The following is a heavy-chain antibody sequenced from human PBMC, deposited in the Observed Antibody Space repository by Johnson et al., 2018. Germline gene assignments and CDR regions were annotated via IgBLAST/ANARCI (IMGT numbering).Heavy chain of an antibody. CDR3: ERGGVVDWFDP. J-gene: IGHJ5*02. Sequence: VQLVESGGGLVQPGGSXRLSCTGSGFTFSSAWMTWVRQAPGKGLEWVANIKKAESEMHYVDSVKGRSTISRDNAKNKVYLQMNNLRVEDTAVYYCERGGVVDWFDPWGQGTLVTVSS. CDR1: GFTFSSAW. V-gene: IGHV3-7*01. D-gene: IGHD2-15*01. CDR2: IKKAESEM.